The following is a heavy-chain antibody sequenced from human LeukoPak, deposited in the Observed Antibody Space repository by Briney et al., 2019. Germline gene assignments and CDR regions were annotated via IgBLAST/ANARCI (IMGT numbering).Heavy chain of an antibody. CDR3: ARGYNSSEARP. J-gene: IGHJ5*02. Sequence: GASVKVSFKASGYTFTDYYIHWVRQAPGQGLEWMGWINPKSGGTNYAQNFQGRVTMTRVTSISTAYMELSRLRSDDTAVYYCARGYNSSEARPWGQGTLVTVSS. V-gene: IGHV1-2*02. CDR1: GYTFTDYY. D-gene: IGHD2-2*02. CDR2: INPKSGGT.